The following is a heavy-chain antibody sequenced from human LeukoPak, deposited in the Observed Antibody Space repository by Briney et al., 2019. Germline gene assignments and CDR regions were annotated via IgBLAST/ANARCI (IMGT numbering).Heavy chain of an antibody. J-gene: IGHJ4*02. CDR3: ARVRYSSSWYADFDY. D-gene: IGHD6-13*01. Sequence: SETLSLTCTVSGGSISSSSYYWGWIRQPPGKGLEWIGSIYYSGSTYYNPSLKSRVTISVDTSKNQFSLKLSSVTAADTAVYYCARVRYSSSWYADFDYWGQGTLVTVSS. CDR2: IYYSGST. V-gene: IGHV4-39*07. CDR1: GGSISSSSYY.